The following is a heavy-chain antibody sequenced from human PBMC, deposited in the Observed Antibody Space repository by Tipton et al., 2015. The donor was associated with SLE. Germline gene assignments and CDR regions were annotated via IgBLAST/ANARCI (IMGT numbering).Heavy chain of an antibody. CDR3: ARDRMVQGGHWYFDL. Sequence: TLSLTCTVSGGSITSGTYYWSWIRQPAGKGLEWIGRVYTSGNTNYNPSLKSRVTISVDTSKNQFSLKLSSVTAADTAVYYCARDRMVQGGHWYFDLWGRGTLVTVSS. V-gene: IGHV4-61*02. CDR2: VYTSGNT. J-gene: IGHJ2*01. CDR1: GGSITSGTYY. D-gene: IGHD3-10*01.